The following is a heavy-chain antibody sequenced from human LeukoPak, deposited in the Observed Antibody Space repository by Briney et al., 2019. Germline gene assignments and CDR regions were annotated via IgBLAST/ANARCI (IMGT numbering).Heavy chain of an antibody. Sequence: SQTLSLTCAFSGDSVSNNSAAWNWIRQSPSRGLEWLGRTYYRSKWYNDYAVSVTSRITISPDTSKNQFSLQLKSVTPEDTAVYYCARGRSWGESGFDCWGQGTLVTVSS. J-gene: IGHJ4*02. D-gene: IGHD6-13*01. CDR2: TYYRSKWYN. CDR1: GDSVSNNSAA. V-gene: IGHV6-1*01. CDR3: ARGRSWGESGFDC.